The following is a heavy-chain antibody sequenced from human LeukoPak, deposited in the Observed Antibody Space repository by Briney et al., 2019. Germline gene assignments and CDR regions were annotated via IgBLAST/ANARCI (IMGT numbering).Heavy chain of an antibody. V-gene: IGHV4-30-4*01. CDR2: INKKGGT. CDR3: AREHQSYGDYPYYFGS. J-gene: IGHJ4*02. D-gene: IGHD4-17*01. Sequence: SQTLSLTCTVSSDSISSGDYCWGWLRQPAGKGLEFIGYINKKGGTFYNPPLKSRVSISIDTSKNQFSLKLTSVTAADTAVYFCAREHQSYGDYPYYFGSWGQGTLVTVSS. CDR1: SDSISSGDYC.